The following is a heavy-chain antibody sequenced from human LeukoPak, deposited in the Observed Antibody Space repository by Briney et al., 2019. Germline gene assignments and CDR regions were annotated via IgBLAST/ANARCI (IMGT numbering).Heavy chain of an antibody. D-gene: IGHD6-13*01. Sequence: GGSLRLSCAASGFTFSDYYMSWIRQAPGKGMEWVSYISSSSSYTNYADSVKGRFTISRDNAKNSLYLQMNSLRAEDTAVYYCARDLKAAAGPFDPWGQGTLVTVSS. CDR3: ARDLKAAAGPFDP. V-gene: IGHV3-11*05. CDR1: GFTFSDYY. CDR2: ISSSSSYT. J-gene: IGHJ5*02.